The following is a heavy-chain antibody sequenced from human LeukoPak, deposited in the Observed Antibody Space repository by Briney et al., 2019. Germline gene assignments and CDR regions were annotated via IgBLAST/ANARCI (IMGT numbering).Heavy chain of an antibody. CDR1: GGSFSGYY. Sequence: PSETLSLTCAVYGGSFSGYYWSWIRQPPGKGLEWIGEINHSGSTNYNPSLKGRVTISVDTSKNQFSLKLSSVTAADTAVYYCASTSYYDFWSGYDYWGQGTLVTVSS. CDR3: ASTSYYDFWSGYDY. J-gene: IGHJ4*02. V-gene: IGHV4-34*01. D-gene: IGHD3-3*01. CDR2: INHSGST.